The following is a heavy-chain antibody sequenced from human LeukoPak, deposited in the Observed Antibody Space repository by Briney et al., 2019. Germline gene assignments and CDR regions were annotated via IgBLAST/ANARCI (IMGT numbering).Heavy chain of an antibody. Sequence: GGTLRLSCAASGFTFSSYGMNWVRQAPGKGLEWVSSIHKSGAHTDHADSVKGRFTISRDNSKNTLYLQMNDMKVEDAAVYYCARGGLVRGVIRYAFDYWGQGTLVTVSS. CDR2: IHKSGAHT. J-gene: IGHJ4*02. CDR3: ARGGLVRGVIRYAFDY. CDR1: GFTFSSYG. D-gene: IGHD3-10*01. V-gene: IGHV3-23*01.